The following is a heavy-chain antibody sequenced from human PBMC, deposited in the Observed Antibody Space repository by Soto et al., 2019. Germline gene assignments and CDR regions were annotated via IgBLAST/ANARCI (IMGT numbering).Heavy chain of an antibody. Sequence: QVQLVQSGAEVKKPGASVKVSCKASGYTFTSYAMHWVRQAPGQRLEWMGWINAGNGNTKYSQKFQGRVTITRDTSPRTAYVELSGSRSEATALYSCAGGPGGFGDLKGGFDPWGQGTLVTVSS. CDR2: INAGNGNT. D-gene: IGHD3-16*01. CDR1: GYTFTSYA. J-gene: IGHJ5*02. CDR3: AGGPGGFGDLKGGFDP. V-gene: IGHV1-3*01.